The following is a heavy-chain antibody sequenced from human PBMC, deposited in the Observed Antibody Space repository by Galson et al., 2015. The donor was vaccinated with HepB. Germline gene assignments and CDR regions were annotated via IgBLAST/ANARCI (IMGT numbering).Heavy chain of an antibody. CDR1: GFTFTSYG. CDR2: ISAYNGNT. D-gene: IGHD3-3*01. CDR3: ARIRAAQYYDFWSGYYP. Sequence: SVKVSCKASGFTFTSYGITWVRQAPGQGLEWMGWISAYNGNTNYAQKLQGRVTMTTDTSTSTAYMELRSLISDDTAVYYCARIRAAQYYDFWSGYYPWGQGTLVTVSS. V-gene: IGHV1-18*01. J-gene: IGHJ5*02.